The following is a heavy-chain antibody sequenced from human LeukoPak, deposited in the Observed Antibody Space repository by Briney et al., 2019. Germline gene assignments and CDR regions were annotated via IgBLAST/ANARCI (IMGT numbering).Heavy chain of an antibody. Sequence: PSGGSLRLSCVASGFTFSSHAMDWVRQAPGKGLEGVSAISGSGGNTYYADSVKGRFTISRDHSKTTLFLQMNSLTAEDTAVYYCAKDLHDYGNYVGWFDSWGQGTLVTVSS. J-gene: IGHJ5*01. V-gene: IGHV3-23*01. CDR1: GFTFSSHA. CDR2: ISGSGGNT. CDR3: AKDLHDYGNYVGWFDS. D-gene: IGHD4/OR15-4a*01.